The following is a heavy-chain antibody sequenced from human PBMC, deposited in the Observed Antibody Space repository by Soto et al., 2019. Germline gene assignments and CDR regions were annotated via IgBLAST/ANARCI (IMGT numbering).Heavy chain of an antibody. CDR1: GFSLSTSGVG. CDR2: IYWDDDK. J-gene: IGHJ6*03. D-gene: IGHD2-15*01. Sequence: SGPTLVKPTQTLTLTCTFSGFSLSTSGVGVGWIRQPPGKALEWLALIYWDDDKRYSPSLKSRLTITKDTSKNQVVLTMTNMDPVDTATYYCAHISCSGGSCFPYYYYYMDVWGKGTTVTVSS. CDR3: AHISCSGGSCFPYYYYYMDV. V-gene: IGHV2-5*02.